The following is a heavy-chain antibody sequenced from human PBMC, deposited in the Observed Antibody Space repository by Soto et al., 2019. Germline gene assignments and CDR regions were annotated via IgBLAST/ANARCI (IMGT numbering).Heavy chain of an antibody. J-gene: IGHJ4*02. D-gene: IGHD1-20*01. Sequence: GESLKSAGNGSGYSFTSYWIGWVGQMPGKGLEWMGIIYPGDSDTRYSPSFQGQVTISAGKSISTAYLQWSSLKASDTAMYYCARLGNWNKRLPPDYWGQGTLVAVS. CDR1: GYSFTSYW. V-gene: IGHV5-51*01. CDR2: IYPGDSDT. CDR3: ARLGNWNKRLPPDY.